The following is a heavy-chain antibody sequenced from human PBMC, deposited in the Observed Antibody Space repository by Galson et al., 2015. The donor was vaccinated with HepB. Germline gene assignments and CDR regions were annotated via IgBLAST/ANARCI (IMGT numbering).Heavy chain of an antibody. CDR1: GFTFSSYS. V-gene: IGHV3-48*01. Sequence: SLRLSCAASGFTFSSYSMNWVRQAPGKGLEWVSYISSSSSTIYYADSVKGRFTISRDNAKNSLYLQMNSLRAEDTAVYYCARDRPVTTGSYYYMDVWGKGTTVTVSS. J-gene: IGHJ6*03. CDR3: ARDRPVTTGSYYYMDV. CDR2: ISSSSSTI. D-gene: IGHD4-17*01.